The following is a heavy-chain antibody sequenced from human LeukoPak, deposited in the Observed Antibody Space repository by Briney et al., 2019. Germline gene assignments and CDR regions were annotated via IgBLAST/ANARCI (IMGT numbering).Heavy chain of an antibody. J-gene: IGHJ4*02. V-gene: IGHV1-2*06. D-gene: IGHD3-10*01. CDR2: INPNSGGT. Sequence: ASVKVSCKASGYTFTGYYMHWVRQAPGQGLEWMGRINPNSGGTNYAQKFQGRVTITRDTSISTAYMELSRLRSDDTAVYYCARIGRNGSGSYYNYWGQGTLVTVSS. CDR3: ARIGRNGSGSYYNY. CDR1: GYTFTGYY.